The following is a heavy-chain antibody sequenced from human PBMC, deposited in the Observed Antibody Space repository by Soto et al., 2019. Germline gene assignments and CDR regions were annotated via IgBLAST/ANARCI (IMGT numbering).Heavy chain of an antibody. CDR3: AKGGYGAGPFGYHFGMDV. CDR2: TSHDGSNK. Sequence: QVQLVESGGGVVQPGSSLRLSCAASGFIFSRYGMHWVRQVPGKGLEGVAVTSHDGSNKYYEDSVKGRFIISRDKSKNTFYLQMISLRPENTAVYYCAKGGYGAGPFGYHFGMDVWGQGTTVTVSS. V-gene: IGHV3-30*18. J-gene: IGHJ6*01. CDR1: GFIFSRYG. D-gene: IGHD3-10*01.